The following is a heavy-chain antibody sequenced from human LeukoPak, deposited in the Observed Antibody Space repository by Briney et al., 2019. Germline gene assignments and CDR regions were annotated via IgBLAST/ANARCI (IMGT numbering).Heavy chain of an antibody. D-gene: IGHD3-16*01. CDR2: INPNGGST. J-gene: IGHJ6*02. CDR1: GYTFTSYY. Sequence: GASVKVSCKASGYTFTSYYIHWVRQAPGQGLEWMGIINPNGGSTSYGQRFQGRVTMNRDTSTNIVYMELSSLRSEDTAVYYCARGTGYFETGMIKYKYYGMDVWGQGTTVTVSS. V-gene: IGHV1-46*01. CDR3: ARGTGYFETGMIKYKYYGMDV.